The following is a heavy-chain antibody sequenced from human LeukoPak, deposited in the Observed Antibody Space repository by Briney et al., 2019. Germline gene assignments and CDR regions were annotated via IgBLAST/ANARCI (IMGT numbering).Heavy chain of an antibody. CDR2: RYETGST. D-gene: IGHD3-22*01. V-gene: IGHV4-39*01. J-gene: IGHJ4*02. CDR3: ARHYGLNYYDSTALEY. CDR1: GDSISRSAFY. Sequence: SETLSLTCSISGDSISRSAFYWGWIRQPPGKGLEWIGSRYETGSTFQNPSLKSRVTISVDTSKNQFSPNLTSVTAADTAVYFCARHYGLNYYDSTALEYWGRGILVTVSS.